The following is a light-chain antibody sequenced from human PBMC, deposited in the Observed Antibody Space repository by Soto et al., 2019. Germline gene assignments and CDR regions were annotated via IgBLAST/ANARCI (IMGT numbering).Light chain of an antibody. CDR3: AAWDDSLNGPDVV. Sequence: QSVLTQPPSASGTPGQRVTISCSGSSSNIGSNTVNWYQQLPGTAPKLLIYSNNQRPSGVPDRFSGSKSGTSASLAISGLQSEDEADYYGAAWDDSLNGPDVVFGGGTKVTVL. V-gene: IGLV1-44*01. CDR2: SNN. J-gene: IGLJ2*01. CDR1: SSNIGSNT.